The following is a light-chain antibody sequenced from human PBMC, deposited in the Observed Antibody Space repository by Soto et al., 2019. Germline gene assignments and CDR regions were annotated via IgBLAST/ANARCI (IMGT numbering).Light chain of an antibody. CDR1: QSVSNNY. V-gene: IGKV3-20*01. Sequence: IVLTQSPGTLALSPLERSTLSFMSSQSVSNNYLAWYQQKPGQAPRLLIYGASNRATGIPDRFSGSGSGTDFTLTISRLEPEDFAVYYCQQYGSSPPITFGQGTRLEI. CDR3: QQYGSSPPIT. J-gene: IGKJ5*01. CDR2: GAS.